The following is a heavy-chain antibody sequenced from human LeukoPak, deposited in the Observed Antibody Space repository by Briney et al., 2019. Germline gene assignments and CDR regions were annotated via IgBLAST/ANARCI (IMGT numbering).Heavy chain of an antibody. CDR1: GGSITNSDYF. CDR2: VDYSGRI. Sequence: SETLSLTCTVSGGSITNSDYFWGWIRQPPGKGLEWIGNVDYSGRIHYNPSLMSRVTIYADNSKNQFSLKLRSVTAADTAVYYCARLDASSAHFSGSFPDYWGQGTLVTVSS. D-gene: IGHD3-10*01. J-gene: IGHJ4*02. CDR3: ARLDASSAHFSGSFPDY. V-gene: IGHV4-39*01.